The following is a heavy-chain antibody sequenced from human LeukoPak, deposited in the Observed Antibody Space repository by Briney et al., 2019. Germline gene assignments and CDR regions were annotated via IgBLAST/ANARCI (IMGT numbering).Heavy chain of an antibody. CDR2: IKQDGSEK. CDR3: ASLGYSSSSEFDY. J-gene: IGHJ4*02. D-gene: IGHD6-13*01. V-gene: IGHV3-7*01. CDR1: GFTFSSYW. Sequence: GGSLRLSCAASGFTFSSYWMSWVRQAPGKGLEWVANIKQDGSEKYYMDSVKGRFTISRDNAKNSLYLQMNSLRAEDTAVYYCASLGYSSSSEFDYWGQGTLVTVSS.